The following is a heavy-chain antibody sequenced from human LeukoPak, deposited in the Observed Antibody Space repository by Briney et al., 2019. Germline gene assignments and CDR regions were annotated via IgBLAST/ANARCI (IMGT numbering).Heavy chain of an antibody. CDR3: ARDVSSTSCYVIDY. Sequence: PGGSLRLSCAASGFTFSSYSMNWVRQAPGKGLEWGSYISSSSSTIYYADSVKGRFTISRDNAKNSLYLQMNSLRAEDTAVYYCARDVSSTSCYVIDYWGQGTLVTVSS. D-gene: IGHD2-2*01. J-gene: IGHJ4*02. V-gene: IGHV3-48*01. CDR2: ISSSSSTI. CDR1: GFTFSSYS.